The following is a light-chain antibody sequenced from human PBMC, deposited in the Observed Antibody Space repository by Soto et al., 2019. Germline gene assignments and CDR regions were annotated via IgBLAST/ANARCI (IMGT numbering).Light chain of an antibody. CDR3: QQYNSYQRT. CDR1: QSTSSW. V-gene: IGKV1-5*03. Sequence: DIQMTQSPSTLSASVGDRVTITCRASQSTSSWLAWYQQKPGKAPKLLIYKASSLESGVPSRFSGSGSGTEFTLTISSLQPDDFATYYCQQYNSYQRTFGQGTKVEIK. J-gene: IGKJ1*01. CDR2: KAS.